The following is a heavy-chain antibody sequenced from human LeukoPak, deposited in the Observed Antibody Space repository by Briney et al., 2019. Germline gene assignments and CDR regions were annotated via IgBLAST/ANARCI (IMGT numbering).Heavy chain of an antibody. Sequence: SETLSLTCTVSGGSISSGSYYWGWIRQPPGKGLEWIGSIYYSGSTYYNPSLKSRVTISVDTSKNQFSLKLSSVTAADTAVYYCARRGGYYGSGIDYWGQGTLVTVSS. CDR2: IYYSGST. CDR1: GGSISSGSYY. D-gene: IGHD3-10*01. J-gene: IGHJ4*02. CDR3: ARRGGYYGSGIDY. V-gene: IGHV4-39*01.